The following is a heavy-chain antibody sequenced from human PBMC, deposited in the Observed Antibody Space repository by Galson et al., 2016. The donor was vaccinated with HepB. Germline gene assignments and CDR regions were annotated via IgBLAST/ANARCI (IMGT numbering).Heavy chain of an antibody. J-gene: IGHJ6*02. CDR3: ARDGAGKPTEIYYYGMDV. D-gene: IGHD1-26*01. Sequence: SVKVSCKASGYTFTSSYINWVRQAPGQGLEWIGIINPTGGSTSYAQKFQGRVTMTRDTSTSTVYMELSSLKSEDTAVYYCARDGAGKPTEIYYYGMDVWGQGTTVTVSS. CDR2: INPTGGST. CDR1: GYTFTSSY. V-gene: IGHV1-46*01.